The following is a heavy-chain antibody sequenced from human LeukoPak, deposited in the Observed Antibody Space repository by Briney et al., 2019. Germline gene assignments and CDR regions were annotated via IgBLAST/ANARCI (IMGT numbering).Heavy chain of an antibody. CDR3: AKMGRIVVVPAAISSYNWFDP. CDR1: GFTFSSYA. Sequence: GGSLRLSCAASGFTFSSYAVSWVRQAPGKGLEWVSAISGSGGSTYYADSVKGRFTISRDNSKNTLYLQMNSLRAEDTAVYYCAKMGRIVVVPAAISSYNWFDPWGQGTLVTVSS. J-gene: IGHJ5*02. V-gene: IGHV3-23*01. D-gene: IGHD2-2*02. CDR2: ISGSGGST.